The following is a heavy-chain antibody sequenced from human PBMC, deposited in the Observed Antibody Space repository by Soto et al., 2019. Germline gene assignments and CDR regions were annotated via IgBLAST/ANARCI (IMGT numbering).Heavy chain of an antibody. V-gene: IGHV4-31*03. Sequence: SETLSLTCTVSGGSISSGGYYWIWIRQHPGKGLEWIGYIYYSGSTYYNPSLKSRVTISVDTSKNQFSLKLSSVTAADTAVYYCAREVDTAMVTTYFDYWGQGTLVTVSS. J-gene: IGHJ4*02. D-gene: IGHD5-18*01. CDR3: AREVDTAMVTTYFDY. CDR2: IYYSGST. CDR1: GGSISSGGYY.